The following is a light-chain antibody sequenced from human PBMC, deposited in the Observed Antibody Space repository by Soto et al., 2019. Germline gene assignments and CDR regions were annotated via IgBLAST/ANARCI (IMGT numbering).Light chain of an antibody. Sequence: EMVMTQFPATLSVSPGERATLSCRASHSIGSKLAWHQQKPGQPPRLLIYDASIRATGIPARFSGSRSGTEFTLTISSLQSEDFAVYYCQQYNNWPPYTLGQGTKLEIK. CDR3: QQYNNWPPYT. CDR2: DAS. V-gene: IGKV3-15*01. J-gene: IGKJ2*01. CDR1: HSIGSK.